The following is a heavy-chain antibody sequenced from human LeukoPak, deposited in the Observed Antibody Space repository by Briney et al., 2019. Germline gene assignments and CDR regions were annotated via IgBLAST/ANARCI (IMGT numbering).Heavy chain of an antibody. J-gene: IGHJ6*03. Sequence: PSETLSLTCAVYGGSFSGYYWSWIRQPPGKGLEWIGEINHSGSTNYNPSLKSRVTISVDTSKNQFSLKLSSVTAADTAVYYCARRVIVVVMRTLRIGYMDVWGKGTTVTISS. CDR1: GGSFSGYY. CDR3: ARRVIVVVMRTLRIGYMDV. V-gene: IGHV4-34*01. CDR2: INHSGST. D-gene: IGHD3-22*01.